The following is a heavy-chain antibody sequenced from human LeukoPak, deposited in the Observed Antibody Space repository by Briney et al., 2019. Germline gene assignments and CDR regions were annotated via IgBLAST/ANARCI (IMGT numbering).Heavy chain of an antibody. V-gene: IGHV1-2*06. CDR2: INPNSGGT. CDR3: ARVDDYYDSSGYYNY. J-gene: IGHJ4*02. CDR1: GYTFSAYY. Sequence: GASVKVSCKASGYTFSAYYMHWVRQAPGQGLEWMGRINPNSGGTNYAQKFQGRVTMTRDTSISTAYMEVSRLRSDDTAVYYCARVDDYYDSSGYYNYWSQGTLVTVSS. D-gene: IGHD3-22*01.